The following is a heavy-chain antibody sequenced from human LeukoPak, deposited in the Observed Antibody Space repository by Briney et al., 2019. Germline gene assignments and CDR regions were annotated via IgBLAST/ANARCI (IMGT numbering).Heavy chain of an antibody. V-gene: IGHV3-21*01. D-gene: IGHD3-22*01. CDR2: ISSSSSYI. J-gene: IGHJ5*02. Sequence: GRSLRLSCAASGFTFSSYSMNWVRQAPGKGLEWVSSISSSSSYIYYADSVKGRFTISRDNAKNSLYLQMNSLRAEDTAVYYCARDRARYYDSSGYYPSWGQGTLVTVSS. CDR3: ARDRARYYDSSGYYPS. CDR1: GFTFSSYS.